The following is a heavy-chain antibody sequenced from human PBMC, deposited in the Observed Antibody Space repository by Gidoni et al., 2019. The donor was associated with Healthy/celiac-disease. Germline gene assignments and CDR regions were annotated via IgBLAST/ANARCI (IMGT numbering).Heavy chain of an antibody. CDR1: GYRFTGHW. J-gene: IGHJ3*02. CDR2: IYPDDSDT. D-gene: IGHD6-25*01. CDR3: ARPVPATPNAFDI. Sequence: EVQLVQSGAEVKKPGAPLKISRRGSGYRFTGHWIGWGRQMPGKGLEWMGSIYPDDSDTRYSPSFQGQVTISADKSISTAYLQWSSRKASDTAMYYCARPVPATPNAFDIWGQGTVVTVSS. V-gene: IGHV5-51*03.